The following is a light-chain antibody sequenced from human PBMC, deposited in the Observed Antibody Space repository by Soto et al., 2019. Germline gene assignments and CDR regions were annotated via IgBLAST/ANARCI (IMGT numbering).Light chain of an antibody. V-gene: IGKV3-15*01. CDR2: DAS. CDR3: QQYNNWPPIT. J-gene: IGKJ5*01. CDR1: QTIRSD. Sequence: EIVLTQSPGTLSLSPGERATLSCRASQTIRSDVAWYQQKPGQAPRLLISDASTRATGIPARFSGSGSGTEFTLTISSLQSEDFAVYYCQQYNNWPPITFGQGTRLEIK.